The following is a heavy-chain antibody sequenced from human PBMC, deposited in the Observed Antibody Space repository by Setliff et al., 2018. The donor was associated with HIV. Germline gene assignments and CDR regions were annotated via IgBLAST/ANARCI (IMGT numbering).Heavy chain of an antibody. J-gene: IGHJ3*02. V-gene: IGHV4-61*02. D-gene: IGHD2-2*01. Sequence: PSETLSLTCSVSGGSISSGNYYWSWIRQPAGKGLEWIGSIYIRGDTHYNPSLKSRVTISVATSKNQFSLSLSSVTAADTAMYYCARLHVPAAVGAFDIWGQGTLVTVSS. CDR1: GGSISSGNYY. CDR2: IYIRGDT. CDR3: ARLHVPAAVGAFDI.